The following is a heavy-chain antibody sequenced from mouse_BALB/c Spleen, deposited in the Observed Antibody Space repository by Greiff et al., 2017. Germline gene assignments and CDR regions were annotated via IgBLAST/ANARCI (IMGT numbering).Heavy chain of an antibody. V-gene: IGHV6-6*02. J-gene: IGHJ2*01. CDR2: IRLKSNNYAT. Sequence: EVQGVESGGGLVQPGGSMKLSCVASGFTFSNYWMNWVRQSPEKGLEWVAEIRLKSNNYATHYAESVKGRFTISRDDSKSSVYLQMNNLRAEDTGIYYCTSPFTTATTFDYWGQGTTLTVSS. D-gene: IGHD1-2*01. CDR3: TSPFTTATTFDY. CDR1: GFTFSNYW.